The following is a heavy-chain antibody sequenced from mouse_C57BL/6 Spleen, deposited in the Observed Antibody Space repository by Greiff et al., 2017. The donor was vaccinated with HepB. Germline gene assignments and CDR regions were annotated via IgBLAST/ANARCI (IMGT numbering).Heavy chain of an antibody. D-gene: IGHD2-2*01. CDR1: GFTFTDYY. J-gene: IGHJ3*01. CDR3: ARYGYDGFAY. CDR2: IRNKANGYTT. V-gene: IGHV7-3*01. Sequence: DVKLVESGGGLVQPGGSLSLSCAASGFTFTDYYMSWVRQPPGKALEWLGFIRNKANGYTTEYSASVKGRFTISRDNSQSILYLQMNALRAEDSATYYCARYGYDGFAYWGQGTLVTVSA.